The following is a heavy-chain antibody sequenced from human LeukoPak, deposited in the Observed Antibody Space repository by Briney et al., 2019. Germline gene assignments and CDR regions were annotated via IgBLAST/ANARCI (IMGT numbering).Heavy chain of an antibody. D-gene: IGHD2-2*02. V-gene: IGHV3-7*03. Sequence: GGSLRLSCAASGFTFSDYWMSWVRQAPGKGLEWVANIKQDGSEKYYVDSVKGRFTTSRDNAKNSLYLQMNSLRAEDTAVYYCARAGYCSSTSCYRPSGAFDTWGQGTMVTVSS. CDR1: GFTFSDYW. J-gene: IGHJ3*02. CDR2: IKQDGSEK. CDR3: ARAGYCSSTSCYRPSGAFDT.